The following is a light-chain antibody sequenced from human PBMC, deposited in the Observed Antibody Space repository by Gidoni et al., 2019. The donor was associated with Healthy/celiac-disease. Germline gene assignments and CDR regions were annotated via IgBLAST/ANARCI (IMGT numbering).Light chain of an antibody. CDR2: GAS. CDR1: QSVSSSY. Sequence: IVLAQPPGTLSLSPGERATLSCRASQSVSSSYLTWYQQKPGQAPRLLIYGASSRAAGIPDRFSGSGSGTDFTLTISRLEPEDFEVYYCQQYGSSLITFGQGTRLEIK. J-gene: IGKJ5*01. V-gene: IGKV3-20*01. CDR3: QQYGSSLIT.